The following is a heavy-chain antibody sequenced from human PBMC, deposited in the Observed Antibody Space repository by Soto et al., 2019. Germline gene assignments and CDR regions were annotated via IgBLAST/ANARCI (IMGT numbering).Heavy chain of an antibody. CDR1: GGSISDYY. CDR3: ARVGVGTTHYFYGMVV. Sequence: PSETLSLTCTVSGGSISDYYWSWIRQPPGKGLEWIGYIYYSGSTNYNPSLKSRVTISVDTSKNQFSLKLSSVTAADTAVYYCARVGVGTTHYFYGMVVWGQGTTVTVS. D-gene: IGHD1-26*01. V-gene: IGHV4-59*01. J-gene: IGHJ6*02. CDR2: IYYSGST.